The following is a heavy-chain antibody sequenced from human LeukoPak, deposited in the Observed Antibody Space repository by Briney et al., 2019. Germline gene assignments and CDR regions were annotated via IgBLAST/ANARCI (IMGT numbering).Heavy chain of an antibody. CDR2: IYTSGST. J-gene: IGHJ2*01. D-gene: IGHD2-21*02. CDR3: ARDSRDSNPWYFDL. Sequence: PSQTLSLTCTVSGGSISSGTYYWNWLRQPAGKGLEWIGRIYTSGSTNYNPSLTSRVTISVDTSKNQFSLKLSSVTAADTAVYYCARDSRDSNPWYFDLWGRGTLVTVSS. V-gene: IGHV4-61*02. CDR1: GGSISSGTYY.